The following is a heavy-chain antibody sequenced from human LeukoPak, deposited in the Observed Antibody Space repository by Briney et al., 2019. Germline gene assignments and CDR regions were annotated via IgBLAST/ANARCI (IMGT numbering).Heavy chain of an antibody. V-gene: IGHV1-8*03. Sequence: ASVKVSCKASGYTFTSYGISWVRQATGQGLEWMGWMNPNSGNTGYAQKFQGRVTITRNTSISTAYMELSSLRSEDTAVYYCARGYYDSSGYYLLAYWGQGTLVTVSS. CDR2: MNPNSGNT. J-gene: IGHJ4*02. D-gene: IGHD3-22*01. CDR1: GYTFTSYG. CDR3: ARGYYDSSGYYLLAY.